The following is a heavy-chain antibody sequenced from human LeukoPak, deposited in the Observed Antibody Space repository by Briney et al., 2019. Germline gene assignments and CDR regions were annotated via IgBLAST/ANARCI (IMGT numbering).Heavy chain of an antibody. V-gene: IGHV1-69*04. J-gene: IGHJ4*02. Sequence: SVKVSCKASGGTFTTYAISWVRQAPGQGLEWMGRIIPILGIANYAQKFQGRVTITAGNSTSAAFTELSGLRDVGTAVYFCAGTLTNVEAYDFWGEGTLVTVSS. CDR2: IIPILGIA. D-gene: IGHD1-1*01. CDR1: GGTFTTYA. CDR3: AGTLTNVEAYDF.